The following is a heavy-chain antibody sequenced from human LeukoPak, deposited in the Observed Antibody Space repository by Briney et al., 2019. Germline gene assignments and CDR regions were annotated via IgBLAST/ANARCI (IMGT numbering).Heavy chain of an antibody. D-gene: IGHD4-17*01. V-gene: IGHV1-18*01. CDR2: ISASNSNT. CDR3: ARDRSEFGDYGGF. CDR1: GYTFTTYG. J-gene: IGHJ4*02. Sequence: ASVTVSCKASGYTFTTYGISWVRQAPGQGLEWMGWISASNSNTKYAQTLQGRVTMTTDTFTSTAYMELRSLRSDDTAVYYCARDRSEFGDYGGFWGQGTLVTVSS.